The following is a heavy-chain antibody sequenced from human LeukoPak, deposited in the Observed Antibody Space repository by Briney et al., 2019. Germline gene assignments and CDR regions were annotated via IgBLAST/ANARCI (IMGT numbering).Heavy chain of an antibody. D-gene: IGHD2-2*01. CDR2: IHYSGST. Sequence: SETLSLTCTVSGGSISGYYWSWIRQPPGKGLEWIGYIHYSGSTNYNPSLKSRVTISVDESKNQFSLKLSSVTAADTAVYYCATTADQLTPLGYWGQGTLVTVSS. J-gene: IGHJ4*02. CDR1: GGSISGYY. V-gene: IGHV4-59*12. CDR3: ATTADQLTPLGY.